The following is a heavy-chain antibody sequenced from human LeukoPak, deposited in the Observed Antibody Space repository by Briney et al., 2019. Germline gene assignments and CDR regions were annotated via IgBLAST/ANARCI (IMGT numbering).Heavy chain of an antibody. CDR1: GFTFSSYW. CDR2: IKQDGSEK. V-gene: IGHV3-7*01. J-gene: IGHJ6*02. D-gene: IGHD6-13*01. Sequence: GGSLRLSCAASGFTFSSYWMRWVRQAPGKGLEWVANIKQDGSEKYYVDSVKGRFTISRDNAKNSLYLQMNSLRAEDTAVYYCARYGDSSSWYYYYGMDVWGQGTTVTVSS. CDR3: ARYGDSSSWYYYYGMDV.